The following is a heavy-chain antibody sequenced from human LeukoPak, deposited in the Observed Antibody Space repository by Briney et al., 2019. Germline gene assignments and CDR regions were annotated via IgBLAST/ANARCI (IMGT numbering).Heavy chain of an antibody. CDR2: MNPSTGNR. V-gene: IGHV1-8*01. J-gene: IGHJ4*02. CDR3: ARGGGGGVDF. CDR1: GYTFTSYD. Sequence: GASVKVSCRASGYTFTSYDINWVRQAPGQGLEWMGWMNPSTGNRGSAQKFQGRVTMTWNAFIATAYMELNSLRSEDTAVYYCARGGGGGVDFWGQGALVTVSS. D-gene: IGHD2-15*01.